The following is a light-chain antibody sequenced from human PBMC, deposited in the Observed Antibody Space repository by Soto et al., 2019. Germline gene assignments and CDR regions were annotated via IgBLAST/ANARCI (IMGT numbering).Light chain of an antibody. CDR1: QGVSSGY. J-gene: IGKJ1*01. V-gene: IGKV3-20*01. Sequence: EIVLTQSPGTLSLSPGERATLSCRASQGVSSGYLAWYQQKPGQAPRLLIYGASSRATGIPDRFSGSGSGTDFTLTISRLEPEDFAVYYCQQYGSSRTFGQGTKVEIK. CDR2: GAS. CDR3: QQYGSSRT.